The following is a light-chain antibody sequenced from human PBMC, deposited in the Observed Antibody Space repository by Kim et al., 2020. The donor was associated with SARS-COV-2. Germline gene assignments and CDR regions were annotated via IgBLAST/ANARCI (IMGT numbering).Light chain of an antibody. CDR3: TSYTSSDTLV. CDR2: DVL. V-gene: IGLV2-14*03. J-gene: IGLJ2*01. CDR1: NSDIGGYNF. Sequence: QSALIQPASVSGSPGQSITISCTGTNSDIGGYNFVSWYQQHPGKAPKLLIYDVLDRPSGISNRFSGSKSGNTASLTISGLQAEDEADYYCTSYTSSDTLVFGGGTQLTVL.